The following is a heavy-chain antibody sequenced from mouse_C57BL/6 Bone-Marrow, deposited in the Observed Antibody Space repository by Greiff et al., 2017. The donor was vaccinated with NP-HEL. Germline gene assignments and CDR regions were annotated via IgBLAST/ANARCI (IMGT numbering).Heavy chain of an antibody. CDR1: GYTFTDYN. CDR3: ARRNYGDY. D-gene: IGHD1-1*01. V-gene: IGHV1-22*01. CDR2: INPNHGGT. Sequence: EVQLQQSGPELVKPGASVKMSCKASGYTFTDYNMHWVKQSHGKSLEWPGSINPNHGGTSYNQKCKGKATLTVNKSSSTADMELRSLTSEDSAVYYCARRNYGDYWGQGTTLTVSS. J-gene: IGHJ2*01.